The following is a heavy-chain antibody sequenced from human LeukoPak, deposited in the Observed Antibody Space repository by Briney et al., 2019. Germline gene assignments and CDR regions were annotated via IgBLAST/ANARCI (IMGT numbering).Heavy chain of an antibody. CDR2: IYYSGST. V-gene: IGHV4-61*05. J-gene: IGHJ4*02. D-gene: IGHD6-19*01. CDR1: GGSISSSSYY. Sequence: SETLSLTCTVSGGSISSSSYYWGWTRQPPGKGLEWIGYIYYSGSTNYNPSLKSRVTISVDTSKNQFSLKLSSVTAADTAVYYCARGWGIAVALFDYWGQGTLVTVSS. CDR3: ARGWGIAVALFDY.